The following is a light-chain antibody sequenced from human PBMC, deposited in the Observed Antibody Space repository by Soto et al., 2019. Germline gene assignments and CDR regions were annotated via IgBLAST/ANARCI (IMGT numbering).Light chain of an antibody. CDR1: QSLVHSDGKAY. V-gene: IGKV2-30*02. CDR2: QVS. J-gene: IGKJ1*01. CDR3: MQGTHWPWT. Sequence: DAVLTQSPLSLPVTLGQPAAISCRSSQSLVHSDGKAYLIWFQQRPGQSPRRLIYQVSRRDAGVPDRFSGSGSGTDFTLMISRVEAEDVGVYYCMQGTHWPWTFGQGTKVEIK.